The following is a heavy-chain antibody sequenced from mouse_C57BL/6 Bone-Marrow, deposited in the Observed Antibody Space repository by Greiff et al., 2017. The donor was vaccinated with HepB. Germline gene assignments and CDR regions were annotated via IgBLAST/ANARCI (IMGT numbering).Heavy chain of an antibody. Sequence: EVMLVESGGGLVKPGGSLKLSCAASGFTFSSYAMSWVRQTPEKRLEWVATISDGGSYTYYPDNVKGRFTISRDNAKNNLYLQMSHLKSEDTAMYYCARGSNYDAMDYWGQGTSVTVSS. J-gene: IGHJ4*01. CDR3: ARGSNYDAMDY. D-gene: IGHD1-1*01. CDR2: ISDGGSYT. V-gene: IGHV5-4*03. CDR1: GFTFSSYA.